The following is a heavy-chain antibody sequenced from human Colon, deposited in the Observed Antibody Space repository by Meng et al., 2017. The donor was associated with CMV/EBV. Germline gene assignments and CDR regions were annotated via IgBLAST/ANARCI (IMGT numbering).Heavy chain of an antibody. Sequence: GESLKISCAASGFTFDDYYMHWVRQAPGKGLEWVALVNWDGRTTFYADSVKGRFTISRDNTKSSLSLQMNDVTTEDSAVYYCAKDRGCDTTRCYTWLFHPWGQGTQVTVSS. V-gene: IGHV3-43*01. CDR2: VNWDGRTT. CDR1: GFTFDDYY. D-gene: IGHD2-2*02. CDR3: AKDRGCDTTRCYTWLFHP. J-gene: IGHJ5*02.